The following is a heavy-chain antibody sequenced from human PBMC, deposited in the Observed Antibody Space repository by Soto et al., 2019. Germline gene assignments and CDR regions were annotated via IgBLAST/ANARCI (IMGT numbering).Heavy chain of an antibody. V-gene: IGHV1-69*01. CDR1: GGTFSSYA. D-gene: IGHD3-10*01. J-gene: IGHJ5*02. CDR2: IIPIVGTA. CDR3: AIDVERGCYGSVSYIRFDP. Sequence: QVQLVQSGAEVKKPGSSLRVSCTASGGTFSSYAISWVRQAPGQGLEWMGGIIPIVGTANYAQKFQGRVTITADESTSTASMELSSLRSEDTAVYYCAIDVERGCYGSVSYIRFDPWGQGTLVTVSS.